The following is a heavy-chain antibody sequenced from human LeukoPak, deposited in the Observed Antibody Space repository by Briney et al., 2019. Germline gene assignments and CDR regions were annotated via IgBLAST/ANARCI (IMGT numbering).Heavy chain of an antibody. D-gene: IGHD3-10*01. V-gene: IGHV1-8*01. J-gene: IGHJ4*02. CDR3: AGGARRVVRGVISYYFDY. CDR2: MNPNSGNT. Sequence: ASAKVSCKASGYTFTSYDINWVRQATGQGLEWMGWMNPNSGNTGYAQKFQGRVTMTKNTSISTAYMELSSLRSEDTAVYYCAGGARRVVRGVISYYFDYWGQGTLVTVSS. CDR1: GYTFTSYD.